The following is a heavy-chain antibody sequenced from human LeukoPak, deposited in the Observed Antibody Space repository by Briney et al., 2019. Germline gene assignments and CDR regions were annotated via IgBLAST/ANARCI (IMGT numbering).Heavy chain of an antibody. Sequence: GGSLRLSCAASGFTFSNYAMSWVRQAPGKGLEWVSAISGSCGSTYYADSVKGRFTISRDNSKNTLYLQMNSLRAEDTAVYYCAKLPRYSSSWYIDYWGQGTLVTVSP. J-gene: IGHJ4*02. CDR2: ISGSCGST. CDR1: GFTFSNYA. V-gene: IGHV3-23*01. D-gene: IGHD6-13*01. CDR3: AKLPRYSSSWYIDY.